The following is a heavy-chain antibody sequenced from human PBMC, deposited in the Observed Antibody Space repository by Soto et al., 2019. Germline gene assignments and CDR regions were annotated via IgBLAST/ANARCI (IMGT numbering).Heavy chain of an antibody. J-gene: IGHJ6*02. CDR2: ISSSGSTI. V-gene: IGHV3-48*03. CDR1: GLTFGGYE. Sequence: GGFLRLPCAAFGLTFGGYERNCVRQAPGKGLEWVSYISSSGSTIYYADSVKGRFTISRDNAKNSLYLQMNSLRAEDTAVYYCATLPWYYGMDVWGQGTTVTVSS. CDR3: ATLPWYYGMDV.